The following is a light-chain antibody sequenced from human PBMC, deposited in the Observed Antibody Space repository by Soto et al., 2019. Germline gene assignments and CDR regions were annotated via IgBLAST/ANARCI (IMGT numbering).Light chain of an antibody. CDR1: QTFVSTY. V-gene: IGKV3-20*01. Sequence: ELVLTQSPGTLSLSPGHRATLSCRASQTFVSTYLAWYQQKPGQAPRLLIYDASNRATGIPDRFSGSGSGPDFTLTISRLEPEDFAVCYCHYYGGSPTFGGGTKVDIK. CDR2: DAS. J-gene: IGKJ4*01. CDR3: HYYGGSPT.